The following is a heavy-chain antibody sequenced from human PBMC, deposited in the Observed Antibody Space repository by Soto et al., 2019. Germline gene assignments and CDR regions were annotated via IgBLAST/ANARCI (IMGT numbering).Heavy chain of an antibody. CDR2: ISSSGSTI. Sequence: GGSLRLSCAASGFTFSSYAMHWVRQAPGKGLEWVSYISSSGSTIYYADSVKDRFTISRDNAKQSLYLQMNRLRAVDTAVDYCARPSSSWYDWGQGNLVTVSS. J-gene: IGHJ4*02. CDR1: GFTFSSYA. CDR3: ARPSSSWYD. V-gene: IGHV3-48*03. D-gene: IGHD6-13*01.